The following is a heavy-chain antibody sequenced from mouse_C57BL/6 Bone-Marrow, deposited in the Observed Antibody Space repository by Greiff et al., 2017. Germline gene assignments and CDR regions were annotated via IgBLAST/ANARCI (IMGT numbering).Heavy chain of an antibody. V-gene: IGHV5-9*01. CDR2: ISGGGGNT. Sequence: EVNLVESGGGLVKPGGSLKLSCAASGFTFSSYTMSWVRQTPEQRLEWVATISGGGGNTYYPDSVKGRFTISRDNAKNTLYLQMCSLRSEDTALYYGASRMVKEDYYAMDYWGQGTSVTVSS. CDR1: GFTFSSYT. J-gene: IGHJ4*01. D-gene: IGHD2-2*01. CDR3: ASRMVKEDYYAMDY.